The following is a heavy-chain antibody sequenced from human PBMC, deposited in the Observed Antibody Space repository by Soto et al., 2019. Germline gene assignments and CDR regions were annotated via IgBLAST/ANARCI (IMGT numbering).Heavy chain of an antibody. J-gene: IGHJ4*02. Sequence: PGGSLRLSCAASGFTFSSYWMSWVRQAPGKGLEWVANIKQDGSEKYYVDSVKGRFTISRDNAKNSLYLQMNSLRAEDTAVYYCARDTGSSGWYGGAFFDYWGQGTLVTVSS. CDR2: IKQDGSEK. D-gene: IGHD6-19*01. V-gene: IGHV3-7*01. CDR3: ARDTGSSGWYGGAFFDY. CDR1: GFTFSSYW.